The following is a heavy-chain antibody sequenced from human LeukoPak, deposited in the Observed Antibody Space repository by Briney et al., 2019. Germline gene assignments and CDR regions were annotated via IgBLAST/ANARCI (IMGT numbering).Heavy chain of an antibody. Sequence: PGGSLRLSCAASGFTFSSYAIHWVRQGPGKGLEWVTFIQYDGSNKYYADSVKGRFTISRDNSKNTLYLQMNSLRAEDTAVYYCARDLEGMVYATRFDYWGQGTLVTVSS. CDR2: IQYDGSNK. CDR1: GFTFSSYA. J-gene: IGHJ4*02. D-gene: IGHD2-8*01. CDR3: ARDLEGMVYATRFDY. V-gene: IGHV3-30*02.